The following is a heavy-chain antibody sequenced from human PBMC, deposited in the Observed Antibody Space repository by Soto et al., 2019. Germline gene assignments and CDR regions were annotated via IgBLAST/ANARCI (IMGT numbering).Heavy chain of an antibody. J-gene: IGHJ6*02. CDR2: IDYSGST. D-gene: IGHD4-4*01. V-gene: IGHV4-61*08. CDR1: GGSVSTTGYY. Sequence: QVQLQESGPGLVKPSETLSLTCTVSGGSVSTTGYYWNWIRQPPGKGLEWIGYIDYSGSTGYNPSLKSRVAISVDTSKNQFSLKVNSVTAADTAVYYCARMTAVYGLHAWGQGTTVTVSS. CDR3: ARMTAVYGLHA.